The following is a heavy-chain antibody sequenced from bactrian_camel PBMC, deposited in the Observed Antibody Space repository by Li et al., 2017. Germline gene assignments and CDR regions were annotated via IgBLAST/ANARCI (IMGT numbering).Heavy chain of an antibody. Sequence: VQLVESGGGFAQPGGSLRLSCTTSGFTFSSSSMSWVRQAPGKGLEWVATIGSDGGGTVYHNSVKGRFLVTRDNAKNTVDLQMNSLRPEDTAMYYCAADNIYCGAGFAYWGQGTQVTVS. J-gene: IGHJ4*01. CDR1: GFTFSSSS. CDR3: AADNIYCGAGFAY. D-gene: IGHD1*01. V-gene: IGHV3S35*01. CDR2: IGSDGGGT.